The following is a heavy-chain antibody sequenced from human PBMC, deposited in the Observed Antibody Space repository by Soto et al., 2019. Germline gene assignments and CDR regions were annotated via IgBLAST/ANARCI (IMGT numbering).Heavy chain of an antibody. V-gene: IGHV1-18*04. CDR1: GYTFTSYG. CDR2: ISAYNGNT. CDR3: ARDRDYYGSGSSPFDY. Sequence: QVQLVQSGAEVKKPGASVKVSCKASGYTFTSYGISWVRQAPGQGLEWMGWISAYNGNTNYAQKLQGRVTMTTDTSTSTDYMELRSLGSDDTAVYYCARDRDYYGSGSSPFDYWGQGTLVTVSS. J-gene: IGHJ4*02. D-gene: IGHD3-10*01.